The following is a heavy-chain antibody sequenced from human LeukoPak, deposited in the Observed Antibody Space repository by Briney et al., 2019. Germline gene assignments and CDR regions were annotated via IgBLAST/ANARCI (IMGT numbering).Heavy chain of an antibody. CDR1: GFTFSSYA. V-gene: IGHV3-23*01. Sequence: GGSLRLSCAASGFTFSSYAMSWVRQAPGKGLEWVSVISGSGGSTYYADSVKGRFTISRDNSKNTLYLQMNSLRAEDTAAYFCAKDFWALGESNDYWGQGTLVTVSS. J-gene: IGHJ4*02. CDR3: AKDFWALGESNDY. CDR2: ISGSGGST. D-gene: IGHD3-10*01.